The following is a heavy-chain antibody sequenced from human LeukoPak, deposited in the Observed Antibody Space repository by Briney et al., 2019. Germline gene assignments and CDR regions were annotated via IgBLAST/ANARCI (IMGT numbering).Heavy chain of an antibody. Sequence: SETLSLTCAVYGGSFSGYYWSWIRQPPGKGLEWIGEINHSGSTNYNPSLKSRVTISVDTSKNQFSLKLSSVTAADTAVYYCARSPYDYVWGSYRSSWFDPWGQGTLVTVSS. CDR3: ARSPYDYVWGSYRSSWFDP. CDR2: INHSGST. D-gene: IGHD3-16*02. CDR1: GGSFSGYY. J-gene: IGHJ5*02. V-gene: IGHV4-34*01.